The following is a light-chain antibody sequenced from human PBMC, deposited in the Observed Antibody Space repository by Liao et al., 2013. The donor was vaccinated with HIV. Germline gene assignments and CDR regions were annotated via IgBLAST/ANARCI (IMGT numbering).Light chain of an antibody. Sequence: SYELTQPPSVSVSPGQTARITCSGDKLGDKYACWYQQKPGQSPVVVIYQDTKRPSGIPERFSGSNSGTKVTLTISGVQAEDEADYYCQSADSSDTHVIFGGGTEADRP. V-gene: IGLV3-1*01. CDR2: QDT. CDR1: KLGDKY. J-gene: IGLJ2*01. CDR3: QSADSSDTHVI.